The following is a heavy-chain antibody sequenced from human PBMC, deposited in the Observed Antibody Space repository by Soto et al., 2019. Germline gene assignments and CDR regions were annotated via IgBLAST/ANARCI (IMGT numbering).Heavy chain of an antibody. CDR1: GFIFARYS. Sequence: GGSLRLSCAASGFIFARYSMNWVRQAPGKGLEWVSSISSTTNYIYYGDSMKGRFTISRDSAKNSLYLEMNSLRAEDTAVYYCARESEDLTSNFDYWGQGTLVTVSS. V-gene: IGHV3-21*06. J-gene: IGHJ4*02. CDR2: ISSTTNYI. CDR3: ARESEDLTSNFDY.